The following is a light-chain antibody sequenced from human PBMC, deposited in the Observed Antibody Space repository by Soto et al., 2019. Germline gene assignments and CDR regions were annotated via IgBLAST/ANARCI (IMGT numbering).Light chain of an antibody. CDR1: QSVSNSY. J-gene: IGKJ1*01. V-gene: IGKV3-20*01. CDR2: GAS. Sequence: EIVLTQSPGTLSLSPGERGTLSCRASQSVSNSYLAWYQQRPGQAPRLLIYGASSRATGIPDRFSGSGSGTDFTLTITRLEPEDIAVYYCQHYGNSPPWPFGQGTKV. CDR3: QHYGNSPPWP.